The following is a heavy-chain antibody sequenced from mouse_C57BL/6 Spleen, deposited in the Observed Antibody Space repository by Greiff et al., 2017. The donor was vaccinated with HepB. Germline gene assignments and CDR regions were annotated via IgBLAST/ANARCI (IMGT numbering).Heavy chain of an antibody. V-gene: IGHV1-62-2*01. Sequence: VKLQQSGAELVKPGASVKLSCKASGYTFTEYTIHWVKQRSGQGLEWIGWFYPGSGSIKYNEKFKDKATLTADKSSSTVYMELSRLTSEDSAVYFCARHEDGMDYDGYAMDYWGQGTSVTVSS. D-gene: IGHD2-4*01. CDR1: GYTFTEYT. CDR2: FYPGSGSI. J-gene: IGHJ4*01. CDR3: ARHEDGMDYDGYAMDY.